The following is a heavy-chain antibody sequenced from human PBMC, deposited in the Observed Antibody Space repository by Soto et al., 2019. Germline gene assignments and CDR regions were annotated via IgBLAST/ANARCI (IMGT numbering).Heavy chain of an antibody. D-gene: IGHD2-8*02. Sequence: ASVKVSCKASGYTFTSYDLHWVCQAPGQRLEWMGWTNAGNGNTKYSQKFQGRVTITRDTSASTAYMELSSLRSEDTAVYYCARDKITGLFDYWGQGTLVTVS. CDR1: GYTFTSYD. CDR2: TNAGNGNT. V-gene: IGHV1-3*01. J-gene: IGHJ4*02. CDR3: ARDKITGLFDY.